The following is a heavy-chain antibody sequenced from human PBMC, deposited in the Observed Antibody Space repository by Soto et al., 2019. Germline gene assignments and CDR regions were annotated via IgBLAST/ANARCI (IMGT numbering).Heavy chain of an antibody. CDR3: AASCVGCGGFNYYGMDV. CDR2: IYYSGST. CDR1: CGSISSGGYY. J-gene: IGHJ6*02. V-gene: IGHV4-31*03. D-gene: IGHD2-21*01. Sequence: QVQLQESGPGLVKPSQTLSLTCTVSCGSISSGGYYWSWIRQDPGKGVEWIGYIYYSGSTYYNPTLKSRVTISVDTSKNQFSLKLSSVTAADTAVYYCAASCVGCGGFNYYGMDVWGQGTTVTVSS.